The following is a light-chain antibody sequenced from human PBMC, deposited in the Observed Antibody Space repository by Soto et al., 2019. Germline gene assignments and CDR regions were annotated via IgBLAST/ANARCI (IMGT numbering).Light chain of an antibody. J-gene: IGKJ2*01. CDR1: QSVTKNY. CDR3: QQYGSLYT. Sequence: EIVLTQSPGTLSLPPGDRATLSCRASQSVTKNYVAWFQQKPGQAPRLLIYGASSRATGIPDRFSGSGSGTDFTLTINRLEPEDFAVYYCQQYGSLYTFGQGTKLEIK. CDR2: GAS. V-gene: IGKV3-20*01.